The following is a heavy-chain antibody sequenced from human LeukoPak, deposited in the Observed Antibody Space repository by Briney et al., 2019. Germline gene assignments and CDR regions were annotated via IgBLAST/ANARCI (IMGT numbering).Heavy chain of an antibody. J-gene: IGHJ4*02. V-gene: IGHV3-21*01. CDR2: IGSSSSYI. D-gene: IGHD1-14*01. Sequence: PGGSLRLSCAASGFTFSSYSMNWVRQAPGKGLEWVSSIGSSSSYIYYADSVKGRFTISRDNAKNSLYLQMNSLRAEDTAVYYCATETIGRHYDYWGQGTLLTVSS. CDR3: ATETIGRHYDY. CDR1: GFTFSSYS.